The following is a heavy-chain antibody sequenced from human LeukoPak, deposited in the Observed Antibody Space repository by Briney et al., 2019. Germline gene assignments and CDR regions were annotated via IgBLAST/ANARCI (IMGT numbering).Heavy chain of an antibody. CDR1: GGSISSSSDY. D-gene: IGHD2-2*01. CDR3: ARSYCSSTSCLAYWYFDL. CDR2: IYYSGST. J-gene: IGHJ2*01. Sequence: SETLSLTCTVSGGSISSSSDYWGWIRQPPGKGLEWIGSIYYSGSTYYNPSLKSRVTISVDTAKNQFSLKLSSVTAADTAVYYCARSYCSSTSCLAYWYFDLWGRGTLVTVSS. V-gene: IGHV4-39*07.